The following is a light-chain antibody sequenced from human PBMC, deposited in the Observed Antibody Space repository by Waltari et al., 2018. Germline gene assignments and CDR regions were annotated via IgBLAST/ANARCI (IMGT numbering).Light chain of an antibody. CDR3: QQLNSYRYT. Sequence: IQLTQSPSFLSASVGDRVTITFRASQTISIYLAWYQQKPGKATKLLIYAASTLQRGVPSRFSGSASGTEFSLTISSLQPEDSATYYCQQLNSYRYTFGQGTKLEIK. CDR1: QTISIY. J-gene: IGKJ2*01. V-gene: IGKV1-9*01. CDR2: AAS.